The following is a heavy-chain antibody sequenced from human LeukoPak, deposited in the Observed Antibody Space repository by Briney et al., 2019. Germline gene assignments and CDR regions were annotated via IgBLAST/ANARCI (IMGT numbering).Heavy chain of an antibody. J-gene: IGHJ4*02. D-gene: IGHD6-13*01. V-gene: IGHV4-39*07. CDR2: IYHSGST. Sequence: SETLSLTCTVSGDSFSSVTDYWAWIRQPPGKGLEWIGSIYHSGSTYYNPSLKSRVTISVDTSKNQFSLKLSSVTAADTAVYYCARVGAAGEWTLHYSSSWYYWGQGTLVTVSS. CDR1: GDSFSSVTDY. CDR3: ARVGAAGEWTLHYSSSWYY.